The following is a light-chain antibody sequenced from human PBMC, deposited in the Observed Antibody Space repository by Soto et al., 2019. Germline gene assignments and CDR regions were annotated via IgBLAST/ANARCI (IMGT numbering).Light chain of an antibody. V-gene: IGLV2-18*02. CDR1: SSDIGSYDR. CDR3: TSFTTSRTYI. CDR2: EVS. J-gene: IGLJ1*01. Sequence: VSGSPGQSVTISCTGTSSDIGSYDRVSWYQQPPGTAPRLMIYEVSNRPSGVPDRFSGSKSGNTASLTISGLQPEDETDYYCTSFTTSRTYIFGTGTKVTVL.